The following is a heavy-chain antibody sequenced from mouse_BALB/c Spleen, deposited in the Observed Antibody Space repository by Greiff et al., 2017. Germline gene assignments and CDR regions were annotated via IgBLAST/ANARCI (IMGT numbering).Heavy chain of an antibody. V-gene: IGHV5-6-3*01. Sequence: EVMLVESGGGLVQPGGSLKLSYAASGFTFSSYGMSWVRQTPDKRLELVATINSNGGSTYYPDSVKGRFTISRDNAKNTLYLQMSSLKSEDTAMYYCARGGYRYDGYYAMDYWGQGTSVTVSS. CDR3: ARGGYRYDGYYAMDY. CDR2: INSNGGST. J-gene: IGHJ4*01. D-gene: IGHD2-14*01. CDR1: GFTFSSYG.